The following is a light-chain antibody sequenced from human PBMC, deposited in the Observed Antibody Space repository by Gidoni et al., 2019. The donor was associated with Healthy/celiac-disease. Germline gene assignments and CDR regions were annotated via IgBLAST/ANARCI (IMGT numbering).Light chain of an antibody. CDR3: QQYNSYPWT. Sequence: DIQMTQSPSTLSASVGDRVTITCRASQSLSSWLAWYQQKPGKAPKLLIYKASSLESGVPSRFSGSGSGTEFTLTISSLQPDDFATYNCQQYNSYPWTFGQGTKVEIK. CDR2: KAS. J-gene: IGKJ1*01. V-gene: IGKV1-5*03. CDR1: QSLSSW.